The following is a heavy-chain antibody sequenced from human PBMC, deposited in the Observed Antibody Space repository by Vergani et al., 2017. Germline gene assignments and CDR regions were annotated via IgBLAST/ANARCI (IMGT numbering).Heavy chain of an antibody. D-gene: IGHD5-12*01. Sequence: QVQLVESGGGVVQTGRSLRLSCAASGFTFSSYTMQWVRQAPGKGLEWVAVISYDGSNKYYADSVQGRFTISRDNYKNTLYLQMNSLRAEETAVYYCARGSGYGYGQYYFDYWGQGTLVTVSS. CDR3: ARGSGYGYGQYYFDY. V-gene: IGHV3-30-3*01. CDR1: GFTFSSYT. J-gene: IGHJ4*02. CDR2: ISYDGSNK.